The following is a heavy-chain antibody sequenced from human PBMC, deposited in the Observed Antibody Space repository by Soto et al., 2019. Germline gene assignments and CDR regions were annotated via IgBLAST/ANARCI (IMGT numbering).Heavy chain of an antibody. CDR3: ARASMVRGVANRFDP. J-gene: IGHJ5*02. CDR1: GGSISSSNW. Sequence: QVQLQESGPGLVKPSGTLSLTCAVAGGSISSSNWWRWVRQPPGKGLEWIWEIYHSGSTNYNPSLKIRVTISVDKSKNQCSLKLSSVTAAETAVHYCARASMVRGVANRFDPWGPGTLVNFSS. D-gene: IGHD3-10*01. CDR2: IYHSGST. V-gene: IGHV4-4*02.